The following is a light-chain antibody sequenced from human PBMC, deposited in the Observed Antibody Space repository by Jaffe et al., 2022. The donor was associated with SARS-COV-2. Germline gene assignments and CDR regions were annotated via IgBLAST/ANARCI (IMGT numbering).Light chain of an antibody. Sequence: AIQMTQSPSSLSASVGDRVTITCRASRAIRNDVTWFQQKPGRAPKLLIYAASNVPSGVPSRFSGSGSARDFTLTISSLQPEDFATYYCLQDYDYPWTFGQGTKVEI. CDR1: RAIRND. CDR2: AAS. J-gene: IGKJ1*01. V-gene: IGKV1-6*01. CDR3: LQDYDYPWT.